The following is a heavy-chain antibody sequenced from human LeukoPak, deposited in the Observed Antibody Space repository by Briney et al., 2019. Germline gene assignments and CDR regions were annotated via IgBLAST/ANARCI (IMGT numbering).Heavy chain of an antibody. J-gene: IGHJ3*02. CDR3: ARPLTDPYWNDAFDI. CDR1: GYSISSGYY. Sequence: SETLSLTXAVSGYSISSGYYWGWIRQPPGKGLEWIGCIYHSGSTYYNPSLKSRVTISVDTSKNQFSLKLSSVTAADTAVYYCARPLTDPYWNDAFDIWGQGTMVTVSS. D-gene: IGHD1-14*01. V-gene: IGHV4-38-2*01. CDR2: IYHSGST.